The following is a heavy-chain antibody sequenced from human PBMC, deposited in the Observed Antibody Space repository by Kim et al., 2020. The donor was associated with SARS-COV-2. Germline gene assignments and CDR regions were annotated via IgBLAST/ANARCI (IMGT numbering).Heavy chain of an antibody. J-gene: IGHJ4*02. CDR3: ARVIWGTYRYTDY. V-gene: IGHV7-4-1*02. D-gene: IGHD3-16*02. CDR1: GYTFTNNA. Sequence: ASVKVSCKASGYTFTNNAISRVRQAPGQGLEWMGWINTDTGNPTYAQAFTRRFVFSVDTSVTTAYLQISSLEAEDTALYYCARVIWGTYRYTDYWGQGTLVTVSS. CDR2: INTDTGNP.